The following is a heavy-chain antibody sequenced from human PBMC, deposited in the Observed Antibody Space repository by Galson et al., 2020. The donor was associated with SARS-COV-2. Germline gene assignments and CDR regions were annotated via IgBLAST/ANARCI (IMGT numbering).Heavy chain of an antibody. CDR1: GFTFSSYA. CDR2: ISYDGSNK. D-gene: IGHD3-10*01. J-gene: IGHJ3*02. V-gene: IGHV3-30*04. Sequence: GGSLRLSCAASGFTFSSYAMEWVRQAPGKGLERVTVISYDGSNKNYADPVKGRFTISRDNSKNTLYLQMNSLRAEDTAVYYCARPTSGSYYNRFDIWGQGTMVTVSS. CDR3: ARPTSGSYYNRFDI.